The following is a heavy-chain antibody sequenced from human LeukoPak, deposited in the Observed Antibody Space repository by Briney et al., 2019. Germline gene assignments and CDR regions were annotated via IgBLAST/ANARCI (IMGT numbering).Heavy chain of an antibody. CDR3: AKDACSSTSCPQHCYGMDV. Sequence: GGSLRLSCAASGFTFSSYAMSWVRQAPGKGLEWVSAISGSGGSTYYADSVKGRFTISRDNSKNTLYLQMNSLRAEDTAVCYCAKDACSSTSCPQHCYGMDVWGKGTTVTVSS. D-gene: IGHD2-2*01. CDR1: GFTFSSYA. V-gene: IGHV3-23*01. J-gene: IGHJ6*04. CDR2: ISGSGGST.